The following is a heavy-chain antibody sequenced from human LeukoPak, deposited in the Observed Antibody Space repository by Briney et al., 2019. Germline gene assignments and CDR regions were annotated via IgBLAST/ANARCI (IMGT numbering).Heavy chain of an antibody. V-gene: IGHV1-69*04. CDR3: ARWDSSGYYFDY. D-gene: IGHD3-22*01. CDR2: IIPILGIA. CDR1: GGTFSSYA. J-gene: IGHJ4*02. Sequence: SVNVSCKASGGTFSSYAISWVRQAPGQGLEWMGRIIPILGIANYAQKFQGRVTITADKSTSTAYMELSSLRSEDTAVYYCARWDSSGYYFDYWGQGTLVTVSS.